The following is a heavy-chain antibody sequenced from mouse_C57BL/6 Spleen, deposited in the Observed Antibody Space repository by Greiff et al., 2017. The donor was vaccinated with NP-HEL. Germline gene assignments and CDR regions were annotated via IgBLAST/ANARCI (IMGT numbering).Heavy chain of an antibody. J-gene: IGHJ1*03. CDR2: INPNNGGT. CDR3: ARREIYYGNHWYFDV. CDR1: GYTFTDYY. Sequence: VQLQQSGPELVKPGASVKISCKASGYTFTDYYMNWVKQSHGKSLEWIGDINPNNGGTSYNQKFKGKATLTVDKSSSTAYMELRSLTSEDSAVYYCARREIYYGNHWYFDVWGTGTTVTVSS. V-gene: IGHV1-26*01. D-gene: IGHD2-1*01.